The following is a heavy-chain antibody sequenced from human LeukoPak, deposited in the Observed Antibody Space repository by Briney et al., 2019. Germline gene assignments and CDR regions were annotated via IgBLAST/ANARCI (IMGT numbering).Heavy chain of an antibody. J-gene: IGHJ4*02. Sequence: PGGSLRLSCAASGFTFSSYAMSWVRQAPGKGLEWVSAISGSGGSTYYADSVKGRFTISRDNSQHALYLQINSLRAEDTGVYYCAKGASTFGGVIVDFDYWGQGALVTVSS. D-gene: IGHD3-16*02. V-gene: IGHV3-23*01. CDR1: GFTFSSYA. CDR2: ISGSGGST. CDR3: AKGASTFGGVIVDFDY.